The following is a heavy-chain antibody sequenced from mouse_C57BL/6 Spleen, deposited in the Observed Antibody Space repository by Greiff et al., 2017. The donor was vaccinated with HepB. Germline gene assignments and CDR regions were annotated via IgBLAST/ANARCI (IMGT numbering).Heavy chain of an antibody. D-gene: IGHD3-2*02. CDR3: TRGGSGYPYYYAMDY. J-gene: IGHJ4*01. V-gene: IGHV5-9-1*02. Sequence: EVQGVESGEGLVKPGGSLKLSCAASGFTFSSYAMSWVRQTPEKRLEWVAYISSGGDYIYYADTVKGRFTISRDNARNTLYLQMSSLKSEDTAMYYCTRGGSGYPYYYAMDYWGQGTSVTVSS. CDR1: GFTFSSYA. CDR2: ISSGGDYI.